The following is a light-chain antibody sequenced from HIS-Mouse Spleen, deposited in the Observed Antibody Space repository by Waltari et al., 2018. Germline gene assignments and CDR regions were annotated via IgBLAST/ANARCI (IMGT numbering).Light chain of an antibody. Sequence: DIQLTQSPSFLSASVGDRVTITCRASQGISSYLAWYQQKPGKAAKVLIYAASTLQSGVPSRFSGSGYGTEFTLTISSLQPEDFATYYCQQLNSYPPTFGQGTKVEIK. CDR1: QGISSY. J-gene: IGKJ1*01. CDR2: AAS. CDR3: QQLNSYPPT. V-gene: IGKV1-9*01.